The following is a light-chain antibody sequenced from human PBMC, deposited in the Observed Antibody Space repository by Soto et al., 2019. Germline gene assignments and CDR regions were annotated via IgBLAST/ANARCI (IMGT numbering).Light chain of an antibody. Sequence: EIVLAQSPATLSLSPWERATLSFRASQSVSIYLAWYQQKPGQAPRLLIYDASHRATGIPARFSGSGSGTDFTLTISSLEPEDFAVYYWQPYGSSRTFGQGTKVDIK. CDR3: QPYGSSRT. V-gene: IGKV3-11*01. CDR1: QSVSIY. CDR2: DAS. J-gene: IGKJ1*01.